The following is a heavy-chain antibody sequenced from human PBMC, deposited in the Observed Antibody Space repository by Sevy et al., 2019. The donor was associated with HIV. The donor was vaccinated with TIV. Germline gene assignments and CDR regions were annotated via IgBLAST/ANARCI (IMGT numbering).Heavy chain of an antibody. J-gene: IGHJ6*03. CDR2: ISSSGSTI. CDR1: GFTFSDYY. V-gene: IGHV3-11*04. CDR3: ARDPYYYDSSGYYLNYYYYMDV. D-gene: IGHD3-22*01. Sequence: GGSLRLSCAASGFTFSDYYMSWIRQAPGKGLEWVSYISSSGSTIYYADSVKGRFTISRDNAKNSLYLQMNSLRAEDTAVYYCARDPYYYDSSGYYLNYYYYMDVSGKRTTVTVSS.